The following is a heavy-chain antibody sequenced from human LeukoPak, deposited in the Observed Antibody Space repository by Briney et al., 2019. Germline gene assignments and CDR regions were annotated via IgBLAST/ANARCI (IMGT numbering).Heavy chain of an antibody. J-gene: IGHJ6*02. CDR2: IYPADSDT. Sequence: GESLKISCKASGYSFSSYWIGWVRQLPGNGREWMGIIYPADSDTRYSPSFQGQVTISADKSISTAYLQWSGLKASDTAMYYCARKGLGSQVPRGMDVWGQGTTVTVSS. D-gene: IGHD3-10*01. CDR1: GYSFSSYW. CDR3: ARKGLGSQVPRGMDV. V-gene: IGHV5-51*01.